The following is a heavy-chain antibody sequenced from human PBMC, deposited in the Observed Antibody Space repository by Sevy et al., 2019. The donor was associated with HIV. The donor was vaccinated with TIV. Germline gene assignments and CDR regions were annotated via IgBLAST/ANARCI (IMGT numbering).Heavy chain of an antibody. D-gene: IGHD6-6*01. CDR3: ARHIAAHPPYYYYGMDV. Sequence: GESLKISCKGSGYSFTSYWIGWVRQMPGKGLEWMGIIYPGDSDTRYSPSFHAQVTISANKSLSTAYLQWSSLKAPDTAMYYCARHIAAHPPYYYYGMDVWGQGTSVTVSS. CDR1: GYSFTSYW. V-gene: IGHV5-51*01. CDR2: IYPGDSDT. J-gene: IGHJ6*02.